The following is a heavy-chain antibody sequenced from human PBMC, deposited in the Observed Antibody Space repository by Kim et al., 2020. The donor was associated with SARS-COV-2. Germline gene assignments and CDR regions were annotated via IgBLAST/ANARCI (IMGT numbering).Heavy chain of an antibody. V-gene: IGHV4-59*13. CDR2: IFYSGTT. CDR1: GGSINSFY. J-gene: IGHJ6*02. Sequence: SETLSLTCTVSGGSINSFYWAWIRQSPGKGLEWIGYIFYSGTTKYNPSVGSRVTMSVDTSKNQGYLRLTSVTVADTAVYYRARRSGRGNYGLDVWGQGTTVTVS. D-gene: IGHD1-26*01. CDR3: ARRSGRGNYGLDV.